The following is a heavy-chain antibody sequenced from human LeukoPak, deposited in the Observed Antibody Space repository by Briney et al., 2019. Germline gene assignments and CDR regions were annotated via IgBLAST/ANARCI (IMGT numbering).Heavy chain of an antibody. CDR2: ISSSGGNT. CDR3: AKDRPTWPIDY. V-gene: IGHV3-23*01. D-gene: IGHD5-12*01. Sequence: GGSLRLSCAASGFTFSSYSMSWVRQAPGKELEWVSSISSSGGNTYYPDSVKGRFTISRDNSKNTMYLQMNSLRAEDTAVYYCAKDRPTWPIDYWGQGTLVTVSS. CDR1: GFTFSSYS. J-gene: IGHJ4*02.